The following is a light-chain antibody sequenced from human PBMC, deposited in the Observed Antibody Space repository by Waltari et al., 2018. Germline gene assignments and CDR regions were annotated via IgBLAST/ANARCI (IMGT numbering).Light chain of an antibody. V-gene: IGLV2-14*01. CDR3: SLYISSSTYWV. CDR1: RSDVGTYNY. CDR2: EVS. Sequence: QSALTPPASVSGSPGQSITISCTGTRSDVGTYNYVSCYQQHPDKAPKLMIYEVSYRPSGVSSRFSGSKSGNTASLTISGLQAEDEADYYCSLYISSSTYWVFGGGTKLTVL. J-gene: IGLJ3*02.